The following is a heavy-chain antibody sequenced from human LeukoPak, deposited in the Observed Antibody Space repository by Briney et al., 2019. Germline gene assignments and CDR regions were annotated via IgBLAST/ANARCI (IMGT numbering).Heavy chain of an antibody. D-gene: IGHD4-23*01. V-gene: IGHV1-69*13. Sequence: SVKVPCKASGGTFSSYAISWVRQAPGQGFEWMGGIIPIFGTANYAQKFQGRVTITADESTSTAYMELSSLRSEDTAVYYCARDPFSYYGGNSDWFDPWGQGTLVTVSS. CDR3: ARDPFSYYGGNSDWFDP. J-gene: IGHJ5*02. CDR2: IIPIFGTA. CDR1: GGTFSSYA.